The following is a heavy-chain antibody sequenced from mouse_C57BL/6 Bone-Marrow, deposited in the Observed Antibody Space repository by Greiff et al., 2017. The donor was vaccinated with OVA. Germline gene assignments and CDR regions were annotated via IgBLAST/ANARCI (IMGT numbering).Heavy chain of an antibody. CDR3: ARGGIYYGSSYNWYFDV. D-gene: IGHD1-1*01. Sequence: QVQLQQPGAELVRPGSSVKLSCKASGYTFTSYWMPWVKQRPIQGLEWIGNIDPSDSETHYNQKFKDKATLTVDKSSSTAYMQLSSLTSEDSAVYYCARGGIYYGSSYNWYFDVWGTGTTVTVSS. V-gene: IGHV1-52*01. J-gene: IGHJ1*03. CDR1: GYTFTSYW. CDR2: IDPSDSET.